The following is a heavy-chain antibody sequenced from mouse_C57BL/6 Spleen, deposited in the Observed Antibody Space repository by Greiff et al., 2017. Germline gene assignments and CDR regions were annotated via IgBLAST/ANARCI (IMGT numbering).Heavy chain of an antibody. Sequence: EVQLLESGAGLVKPGASLKLSCAASGFTFSSYAMPWVRQTPEKGLEWVATISDGGSYTDYTDNVKGRVTISTDNAKNTLYLQMSHLKSEDTAVYYCARDGGNYQYDFDYWGQGTTLTVSS. CDR2: ISDGGSYT. CDR1: GFTFSSYA. D-gene: IGHD2-1*01. V-gene: IGHV5-4*01. J-gene: IGHJ2*01. CDR3: ARDGGNYQYDFDY.